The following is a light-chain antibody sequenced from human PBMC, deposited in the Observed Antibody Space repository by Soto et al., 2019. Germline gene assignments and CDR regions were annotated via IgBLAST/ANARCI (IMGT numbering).Light chain of an antibody. J-gene: IGLJ1*01. CDR2: EVS. CDR3: SSYTTSSTYV. Sequence: LTQPASVSGSPGQSITISCTGTSSDVGANGFVSWYQQHPGKAPKLMMYEVSNRPSGVSDRFSGSKSGNTASLTISGLQAEDEADYYCSSYTTSSTYVFGTGTKVTVL. CDR1: SSDVGANGF. V-gene: IGLV2-14*01.